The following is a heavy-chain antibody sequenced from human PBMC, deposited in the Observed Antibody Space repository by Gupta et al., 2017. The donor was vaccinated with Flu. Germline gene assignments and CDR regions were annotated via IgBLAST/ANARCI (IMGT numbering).Heavy chain of an antibody. V-gene: IGHV4-34*01. J-gene: IGHJ4*02. CDR3: ARGGYYYDSSGYYY. CDR2: INHSGST. Sequence: RQPPGKGLEWIGEINHSGSTNYNPSLKSRVTISVDTSKNQFSLKLSSVTAADTAVYYCARGGYYYDSSGYYYWGQGTLVTVSS. D-gene: IGHD3-22*01.